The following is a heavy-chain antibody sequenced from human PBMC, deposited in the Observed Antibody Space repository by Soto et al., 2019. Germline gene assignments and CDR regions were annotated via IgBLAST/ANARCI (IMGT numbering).Heavy chain of an antibody. Sequence: QVQLVQSGAEVKQPGASVKVSCKASGYSFTSCYIHWVRQAPGQGLEWMGIINPSGGSTSYAQKCQGRVTMTRDTATSTGYMELSSLKSEDTAVYYCARADKGGSYWGQGTLVTVSS. V-gene: IGHV1-46*01. CDR2: INPSGGST. CDR3: ARADKGGSY. CDR1: GYSFTSCY. D-gene: IGHD1-26*01. J-gene: IGHJ4*02.